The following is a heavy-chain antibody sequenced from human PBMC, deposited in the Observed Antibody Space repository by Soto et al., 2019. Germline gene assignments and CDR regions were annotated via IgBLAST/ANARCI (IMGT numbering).Heavy chain of an antibody. Sequence: EEELVESGGGLVQPGGSLRLSCAASGFRVSNHWMSWVRQAPGKGLEWLAYIKEDGSEEFYADSVKGRFTLSRDNAKTSVYVEMDSLRVEDTAVYFCARDKGGRSGMDVWGQGTTVTVSS. V-gene: IGHV3-7*04. CDR1: GFRVSNHW. J-gene: IGHJ6*02. D-gene: IGHD3-16*01. CDR3: ARDKGGRSGMDV. CDR2: IKEDGSEE.